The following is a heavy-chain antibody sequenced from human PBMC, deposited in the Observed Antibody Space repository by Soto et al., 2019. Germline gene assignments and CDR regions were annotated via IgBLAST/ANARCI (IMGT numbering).Heavy chain of an antibody. V-gene: IGHV4-31*03. D-gene: IGHD6-13*01. CDR2: IFHDGTT. CDR3: ARAWTAAAGWANGFEL. J-gene: IGHJ5*02. Sequence: QLQLQESGPGLVEPSQTLSLTCTVSGGSISGVGYYWSWIRQNPGKGLEWIGYIFHDGTTYYNPSLKSRLTISVAPSKTQFSLKLHSVTAADSAVYYCARAWTAAAGWANGFELWGQGTLVTVSS. CDR1: GGSISGVGYY.